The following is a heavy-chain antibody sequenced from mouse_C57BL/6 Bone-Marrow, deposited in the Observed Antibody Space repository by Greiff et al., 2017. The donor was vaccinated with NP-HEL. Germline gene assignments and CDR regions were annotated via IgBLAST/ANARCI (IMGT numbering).Heavy chain of an antibody. D-gene: IGHD1-1*01. V-gene: IGHV4-1*01. CDR3: ANRYYYGSSHWYFDV. CDR1: GIDFSRYW. J-gene: IGHJ1*03. CDR2: INPDSSTI. Sequence: EVQLQESGGGLVQPGGSLKLSCAASGIDFSRYWMSWVRRAPGKGLEWIGEINPDSSTINYAPSLKDKFIISRDNAKNTLYLQMSKVRSEDTALYYCANRYYYGSSHWYFDVWGTGTTVTVSS.